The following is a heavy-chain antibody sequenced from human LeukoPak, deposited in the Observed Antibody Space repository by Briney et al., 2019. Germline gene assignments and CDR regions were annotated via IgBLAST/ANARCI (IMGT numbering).Heavy chain of an antibody. J-gene: IGHJ4*02. D-gene: IGHD5-18*01. CDR2: ISWNSGSI. CDR3: AKGLRGYSYGYDY. CDR1: GFTFDDYA. Sequence: GGSLRLSCAASGFTFDDYAMHWVRQTPGKGLERVSSISWNSGSIVYADSVKGRFTISRDNAKKSLYLQMNSLRAEDTALYYCAKGLRGYSYGYDYWGQGTLVTVSS. V-gene: IGHV3-9*01.